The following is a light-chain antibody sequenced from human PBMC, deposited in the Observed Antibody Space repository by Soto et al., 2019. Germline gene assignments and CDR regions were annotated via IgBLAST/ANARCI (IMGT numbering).Light chain of an antibody. CDR3: QQYSSSPYT. CDR2: GAS. Sequence: IVLTQSPGTLSLSPGERATLSCRASQSISSSHLAWYQQKPGQAPRLLIYGASNRATGFPDRFSGSGSGTDFTLIISRLEAEDFAVYYCQQYSSSPYTFGQGNKVEI. J-gene: IGKJ2*01. CDR1: QSISSSH. V-gene: IGKV3-20*01.